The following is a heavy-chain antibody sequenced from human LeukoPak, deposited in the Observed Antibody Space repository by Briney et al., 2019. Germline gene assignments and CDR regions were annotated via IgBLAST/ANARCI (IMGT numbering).Heavy chain of an antibody. V-gene: IGHV1-69*05. D-gene: IGHD6-13*01. CDR2: IIPIFGTA. CDR1: GGTFSSYA. J-gene: IGHJ5*02. Sequence: ASVKVSCKASGGTFSSYAISWVRQAPGQGLEWMGGIIPIFGTANYAQKFQGRVTITTDESTSTACMELSSLRSEDTAVYYCATVVGDPAAGTFGWFDPWGQGTLVTVSS. CDR3: ATVVGDPAAGTFGWFDP.